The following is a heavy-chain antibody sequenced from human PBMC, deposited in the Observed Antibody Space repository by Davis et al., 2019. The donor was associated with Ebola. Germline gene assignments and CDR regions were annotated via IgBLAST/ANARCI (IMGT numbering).Heavy chain of an antibody. V-gene: IGHV4-34*01. CDR2: INHSGST. CDR3: VETTVTPDYYYGMDV. CDR1: GGSFSGYY. J-gene: IGHJ6*02. Sequence: SQTLSLTCAVYGGSFSGYYWSWIRQPPGKGLEWIGEINHSGSTNYNPSLKSRVTISVDTSKNQFSLKLSSVTAADTAVYYCVETTVTPDYYYGMDVWGQGTTVTVSS. D-gene: IGHD4-17*01.